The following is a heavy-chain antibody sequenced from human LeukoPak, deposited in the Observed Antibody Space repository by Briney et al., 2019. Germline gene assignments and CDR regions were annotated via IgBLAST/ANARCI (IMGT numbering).Heavy chain of an antibody. CDR1: GYTFTNYG. J-gene: IGHJ4*02. D-gene: IGHD1-1*01. CDR2: ISAYNGNT. V-gene: IGHV1-18*01. CDR3: ARGVGQTTGTTGGYYFDF. Sequence: ASVTLSFKSSGYTFTNYGITWVRQAPGQGLEWMGWISAYNGNTNYAQKFQGRVIMTTDTSTATAYMELRSLRSDDTAVYYCARGVGQTTGTTGGYYFDFWGQGTLVTVSS.